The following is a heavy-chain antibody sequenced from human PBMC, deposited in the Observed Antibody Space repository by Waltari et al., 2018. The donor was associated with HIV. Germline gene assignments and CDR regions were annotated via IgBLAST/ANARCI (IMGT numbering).Heavy chain of an antibody. CDR2: LSGSGAST. D-gene: IGHD3-22*01. CDR3: AKDSNYDSSGPIDY. CDR1: GLPFSCYA. V-gene: IGHV3-23*01. Sequence: EVQLLESGGGLVQPGGYLRPPCAPSGLPFSCYAMSWVRQAPGKGLEWVAALSGSGASTYYADSVKGRFTISRDNSKNTLYLQMNRLRADDTAVYYCAKDSNYDSSGPIDYWGQGTLVTVSS. J-gene: IGHJ4*02.